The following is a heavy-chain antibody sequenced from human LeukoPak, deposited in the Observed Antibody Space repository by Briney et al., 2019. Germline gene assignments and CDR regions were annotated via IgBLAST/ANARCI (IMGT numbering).Heavy chain of an antibody. J-gene: IGHJ4*02. V-gene: IGHV3-30*03. CDR2: ISYDGSNK. CDR1: GFTFSSYG. Sequence: GGSLRLSCAASGFTFSSYGMHWVRQAPGKGLEWVAVISYDGSNKYYADSVKGRFTISRDNSKNTLYLQMNSLRAEDTAVYYCASGGFLEWLLPYYFDYWGQGTLVTVSS. CDR3: ASGGFLEWLLPYYFDY. D-gene: IGHD3-3*01.